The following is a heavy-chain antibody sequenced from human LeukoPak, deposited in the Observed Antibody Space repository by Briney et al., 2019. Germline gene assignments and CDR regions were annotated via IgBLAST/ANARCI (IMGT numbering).Heavy chain of an antibody. J-gene: IGHJ4*02. CDR3: ARQLDGSDH. Sequence: SETLSLTCGVSGVSFSTYYWSWIRQSPEKGLEWIGEVNHSGYTNYNPSLKSRVTISVDTSKNQFSLKLSSVTAADTAVYYCARQLDGSDHWGQGTLVTVSS. V-gene: IGHV4-34*01. CDR1: GVSFSTYY. CDR2: VNHSGYT. D-gene: IGHD1-1*01.